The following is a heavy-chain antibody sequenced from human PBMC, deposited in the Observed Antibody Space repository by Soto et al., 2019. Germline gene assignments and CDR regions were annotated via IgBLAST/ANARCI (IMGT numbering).Heavy chain of an antibody. CDR3: ARLANWFDP. CDR2: IFHRGRT. Sequence: SETLSLTCTVSGGSVSSDSYYWSWIRQAPGKGLEWIGYIFHRGRTNYNPSLKSRVTISVDTSKNQFSLNLSSVTAADTAVYYCARLANWFDPWGQGTLVTVSS. J-gene: IGHJ5*02. CDR1: GGSVSSDSYY. V-gene: IGHV4-61*01.